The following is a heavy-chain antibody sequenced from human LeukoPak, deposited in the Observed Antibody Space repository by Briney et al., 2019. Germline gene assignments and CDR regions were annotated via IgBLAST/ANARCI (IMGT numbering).Heavy chain of an antibody. CDR2: IYYSGST. Sequence: SETLSLTCAVYGGSFSGYYWSWIRQPPGKGLEWIGTIYYSGSTYYNPSLKSRVTISLDTSKNQFFLKLSSVTAADTAVYYCARVVSSSPIDYWGQGTLVTVSS. J-gene: IGHJ4*02. V-gene: IGHV4-34*01. D-gene: IGHD6-13*01. CDR1: GGSFSGYY. CDR3: ARVVSSSPIDY.